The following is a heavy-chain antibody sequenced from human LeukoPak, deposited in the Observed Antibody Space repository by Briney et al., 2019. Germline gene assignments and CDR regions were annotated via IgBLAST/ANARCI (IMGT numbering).Heavy chain of an antibody. Sequence: GASLRLSCAASGFPFSDYAMTWVRQTPGKGLEWVSVIAGGGNGADYADSVKGRFTISRDNSKNTLYLQMYSLRAEDTALYYCAKLGCTGTICYANYWGQGTLVTVSS. J-gene: IGHJ4*02. CDR2: IAGGGNGA. D-gene: IGHD2-2*01. CDR3: AKLGCTGTICYANY. CDR1: GFPFSDYA. V-gene: IGHV3-23*01.